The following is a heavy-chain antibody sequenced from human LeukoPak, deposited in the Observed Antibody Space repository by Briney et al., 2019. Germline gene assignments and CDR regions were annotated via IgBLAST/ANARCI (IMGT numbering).Heavy chain of an antibody. Sequence: GVSLTLSCAASRFTLYDYYMIWMPHAPGKGLEGGLYFSSGGLLIYYTDSVKGRFTISRDNAKNSLYLQMHSLRAEDTAVYYCARDLSGDYPKDTLDIWGQGTMVNVSS. CDR1: RFTLYDYY. D-gene: IGHD4-17*01. J-gene: IGHJ3*02. CDR3: ARDLSGDYPKDTLDI. V-gene: IGHV3-11*04. CDR2: FSSGGLLI.